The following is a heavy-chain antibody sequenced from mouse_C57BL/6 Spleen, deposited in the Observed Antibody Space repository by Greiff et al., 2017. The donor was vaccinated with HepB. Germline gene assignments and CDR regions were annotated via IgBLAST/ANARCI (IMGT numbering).Heavy chain of an antibody. D-gene: IGHD2-4*01. Sequence: EVKLMESGGGLVKPGGSLKLSCAASGFTFSDYGMHWVRQAPEKGLEWVAYISSGSSTIYYAATVKGRFTISRDTAKNTQFLQMTSLRSEDTALYYCSRAFGYDYDVEAWFAYWGQGTLVTVSA. V-gene: IGHV5-17*01. CDR2: ISSGSSTI. CDR1: GFTFSDYG. CDR3: SRAFGYDYDVEAWFAY. J-gene: IGHJ3*01.